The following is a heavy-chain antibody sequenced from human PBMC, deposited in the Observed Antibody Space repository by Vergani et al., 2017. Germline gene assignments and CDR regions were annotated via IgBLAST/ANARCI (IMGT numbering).Heavy chain of an antibody. CDR1: GFTFSSYS. CDR3: ARDSVRRYYGSGSYYKGNHYYYYYGMDV. CDR2: ISSSSSYI. D-gene: IGHD3-10*01. V-gene: IGHV3-21*01. Sequence: VQLVESGGGVVQPGRSLRLSCAASGFTFSSYSMNWVRQAPGKGLEWVSSISSSSSYIYYADSVKGRFTISRDNAKNSLYLQMNSLRAEDTAVYYCARDSVRRYYGSGSYYKGNHYYYYYGMDVWGQGTTVTVSS. J-gene: IGHJ6*02.